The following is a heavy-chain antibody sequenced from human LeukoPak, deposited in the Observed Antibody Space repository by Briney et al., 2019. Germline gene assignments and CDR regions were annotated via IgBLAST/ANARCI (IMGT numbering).Heavy chain of an antibody. CDR1: GFTFSSYS. V-gene: IGHV3-21*01. CDR3: VRGSAGDSRGYAY. CDR2: ISSSSSYI. D-gene: IGHD3-22*01. Sequence: GGSLRLSCAASGFTFSSYSMNWVRQAPGKGLEWVSSISSSSSYIYYADSVKGRFTISRDNAKNTLYQQMNSLRAEDTAVYYCVRGSAGDSRGYAYWGQGNLVTVSS. J-gene: IGHJ4*02.